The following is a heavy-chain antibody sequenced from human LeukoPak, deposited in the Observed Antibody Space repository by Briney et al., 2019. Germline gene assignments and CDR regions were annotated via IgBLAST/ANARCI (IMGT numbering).Heavy chain of an antibody. V-gene: IGHV4-4*09. CDR1: GGSISTYY. J-gene: IGHJ4*02. D-gene: IGHD6-6*01. CDR2: IHASGPT. CDR3: ARHDAGIAARPFDY. Sequence: SETLSLTCTVSGGSISTYYWSWIRRPPGKGLEWIAYIHASGPTNYNPSLKSRITISVDTSKNQFSLKLSSVTAADTDVYYCARHDAGIAARPFDYWGQGTLVTVSS.